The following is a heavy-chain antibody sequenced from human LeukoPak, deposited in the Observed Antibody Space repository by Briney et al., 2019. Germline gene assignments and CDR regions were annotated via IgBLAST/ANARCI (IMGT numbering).Heavy chain of an antibody. CDR1: GFTFSSYA. J-gene: IGHJ4*02. V-gene: IGHV3-23*01. Sequence: PGGSLRLSCAGSGFTFSSYAMSWVRQAPGKGLEWVSAISDTGATTYDADSVKGRFTISRDNSRSTLYLQMNSLRAEDTALYYCAKDTSIGRYCTTGVCSPFDYWGQGTLVTVSS. D-gene: IGHD2-8*01. CDR3: AKDTSIGRYCTTGVCSPFDY. CDR2: ISDTGATT.